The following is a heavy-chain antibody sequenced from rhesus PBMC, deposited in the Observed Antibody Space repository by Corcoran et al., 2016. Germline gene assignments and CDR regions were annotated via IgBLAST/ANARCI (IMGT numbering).Heavy chain of an antibody. CDR3: ARDRHYYYGSGYLHYYFDY. D-gene: IGHD3-28*01. CDR1: GASFSGYS. Sequence: QVQLQESGPGLVKPSETLSLTCAVSGASFSGYSWGWIRQPPGKGLEWFGYISDSSGSTDNNPSLKSRVTISTDTSKNQFSLKLSSVTAADTAVYYCARDRHYYYGSGYLHYYFDYWGQGVLVTVSS. J-gene: IGHJ4*01. CDR2: ISDSSGST. V-gene: IGHV4-165*01.